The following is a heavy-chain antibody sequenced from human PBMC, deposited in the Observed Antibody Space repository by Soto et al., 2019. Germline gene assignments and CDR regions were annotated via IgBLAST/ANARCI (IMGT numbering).Heavy chain of an antibody. CDR3: ARDQGRGYYDSSGYYYPAWYFDY. J-gene: IGHJ4*02. Sequence: SVKVSCKASGGTFSSYAISWVRQAPGHGLEWMGGIIPIFGTANYAQKFQGRVTITADKSTSTAYMELSSLRSEDTAVYYCARDQGRGYYDSSGYYYPAWYFDYWGQGTLVTVSS. D-gene: IGHD3-22*01. V-gene: IGHV1-69*06. CDR1: GGTFSSYA. CDR2: IIPIFGTA.